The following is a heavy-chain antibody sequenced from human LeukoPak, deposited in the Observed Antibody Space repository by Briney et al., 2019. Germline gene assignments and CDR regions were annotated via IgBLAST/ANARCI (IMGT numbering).Heavy chain of an antibody. CDR1: GFKFTSYS. CDR2: ISSSGSPI. Sequence: GGSLRLSCAASGFKFTSYSMNWVRQAPGKGLEWISYISSSGSPIYYADSVKGRFTISRDNAKKSSDLQMTNLTAEDTAVYFCARGSRFDYWGREPRSPSPQ. V-gene: IGHV3-48*04. CDR3: ARGSRFDY. J-gene: IGHJ4*02.